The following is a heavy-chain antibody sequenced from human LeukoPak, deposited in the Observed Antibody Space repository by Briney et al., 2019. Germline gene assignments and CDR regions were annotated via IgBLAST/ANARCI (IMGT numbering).Heavy chain of an antibody. J-gene: IGHJ4*02. CDR3: ARDAPEYGDYGAFDY. V-gene: IGHV3-30*02. CDR1: GFTFSSYG. CDR2: IRYDGSNK. D-gene: IGHD4-17*01. Sequence: PGGSLRLSCAASGFTFSSYGMHWVRQAPGKGLEWVAFIRYDGSNKYYADSVKGRFTISRDNAKNSLYLQMNSLRAEDTAVYYCARDAPEYGDYGAFDYWGQGTLVTVSS.